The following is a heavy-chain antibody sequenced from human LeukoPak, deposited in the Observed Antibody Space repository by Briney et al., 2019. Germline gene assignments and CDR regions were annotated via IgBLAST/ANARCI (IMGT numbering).Heavy chain of an antibody. D-gene: IGHD3-10*01. CDR2: IIPLFGTT. CDR3: ARGPYGSGSYSYLPFDN. J-gene: IGHJ4*02. V-gene: IGHV1-69*13. CDR1: GGTFSSFA. Sequence: GASVKVSCKASGGTFSSFAFSWVRQAPGQGLEWMGGIIPLFGTTNYAQKFQGRVTITADESTITAYMELSSLRSEDTAVYYCARGPYGSGSYSYLPFDNWGQGTLVTVSS.